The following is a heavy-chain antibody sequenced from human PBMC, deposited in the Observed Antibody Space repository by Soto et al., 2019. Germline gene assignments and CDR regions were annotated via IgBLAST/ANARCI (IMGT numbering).Heavy chain of an antibody. J-gene: IGHJ4*02. Sequence: QVQLQESGPGLVKPSQTLSLTCTVSGGSISSGGYYWSWIRQHPGKGLEWIGYIYYSGSTYYNPYLTSRVTISVDTSKNQFSLKLSSVTAADTAVYYWARGGRGSGYSYYVDYWGQGTLVTVSS. CDR3: ARGGRGSGYSYYVDY. D-gene: IGHD3-10*01. CDR1: GGSISSGGYY. V-gene: IGHV4-31*03. CDR2: IYYSGST.